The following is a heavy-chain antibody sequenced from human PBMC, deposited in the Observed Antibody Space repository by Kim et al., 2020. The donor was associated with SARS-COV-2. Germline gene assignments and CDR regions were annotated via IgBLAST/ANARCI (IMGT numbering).Heavy chain of an antibody. J-gene: IGHJ4*02. D-gene: IGHD6-13*01. V-gene: IGHV4-34*01. Sequence: NYYPSLKSRVTISVDTSKNQFSLKLSSVTAADTAVYYCAGGIAAAGPFDYWGQGTLVTVSS. CDR3: AGGIAAAGPFDY.